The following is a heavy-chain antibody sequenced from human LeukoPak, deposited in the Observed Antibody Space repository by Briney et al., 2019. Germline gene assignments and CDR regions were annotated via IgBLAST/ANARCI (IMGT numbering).Heavy chain of an antibody. CDR2: IKEDGSEK. J-gene: IGHJ4*02. CDR1: GFIFSSYW. Sequence: GGSLRLSCAASGFIFSSYWMSWVRQAPGKGLEWVANIKEDGSEKYYVDSVKGRFTISRDNAKNSLYLQMNSLRAEDTAVYYCARDRPLDYWGQGTLVTVSS. CDR3: ARDRPLDY. V-gene: IGHV3-7*01.